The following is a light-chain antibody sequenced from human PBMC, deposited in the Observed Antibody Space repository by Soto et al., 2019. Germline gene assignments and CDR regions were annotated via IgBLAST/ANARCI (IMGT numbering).Light chain of an antibody. J-gene: IGKJ5*01. V-gene: IGKV1-5*03. CDR2: KAS. Sequence: DIQMTQSPSTLSASVGDRVTITCRASQSISIWLAWYQQKPGKAPKLLIYKASSLESGVPSRFSGSGSGTEFTLTISSLQPDDVATYYCQQYNSYSITFGQGTRLEIK. CDR1: QSISIW. CDR3: QQYNSYSIT.